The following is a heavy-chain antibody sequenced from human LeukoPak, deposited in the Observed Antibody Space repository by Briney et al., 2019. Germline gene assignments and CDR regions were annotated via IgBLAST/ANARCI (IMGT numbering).Heavy chain of an antibody. CDR3: ARRAVSGSYLGY. J-gene: IGHJ4*02. CDR2: INPNSGGT. CDR1: GYTFTVYY. Sequence: ASVKVSCKASGYTFTVYYMHWVRQAPGQGLEWMGRINPNSGGTNYAQKFQGRVTMTRDTSISTAYMELSRLRSDDTAVYYCARRAVSGSYLGYWGQGTLVTVSS. D-gene: IGHD1-26*01. V-gene: IGHV1-2*06.